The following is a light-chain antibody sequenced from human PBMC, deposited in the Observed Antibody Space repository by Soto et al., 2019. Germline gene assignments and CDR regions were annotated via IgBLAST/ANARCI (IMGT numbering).Light chain of an antibody. CDR1: QIISSY. Sequence: DIQLTQSPSSLSASVGDRVTITCRASQIISSYLNWYQHKPGVAPKLLIYATSSLQSGVSSRFSGSGSGTEFALPISSLQPEDFATSSCQQSYPLPLALGGGTKVETK. CDR2: ATS. CDR3: QQSYPLPLA. V-gene: IGKV1-39*01. J-gene: IGKJ4*02.